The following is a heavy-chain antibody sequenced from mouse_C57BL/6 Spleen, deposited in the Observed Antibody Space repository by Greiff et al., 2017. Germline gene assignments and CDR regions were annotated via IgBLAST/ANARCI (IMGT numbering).Heavy chain of an antibody. Sequence: VQLQQSGPELVKPGASVKISCKASGYAFSSSWMNWVKQRPGKGLEWIGRIYPGDGDTNYNGKFKGKATLTADKSSSTAYMQLSSLTSEDSAVDFCARGITTVVEGAMDYWGQGTSVTVSS. V-gene: IGHV1-82*01. CDR2: IYPGDGDT. J-gene: IGHJ4*01. D-gene: IGHD1-1*01. CDR3: ARGITTVVEGAMDY. CDR1: GYAFSSSW.